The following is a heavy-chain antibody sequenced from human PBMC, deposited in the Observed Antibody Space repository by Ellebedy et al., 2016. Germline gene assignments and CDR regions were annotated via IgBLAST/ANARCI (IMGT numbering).Heavy chain of an antibody. D-gene: IGHD1-26*01. CDR1: GGSISSISYY. J-gene: IGHJ4*02. CDR3: AREGSVGPTGYYFDY. CDR2: IYYSGTT. V-gene: IGHV4-39*07. Sequence: SETLSLTXTVSGGSISSISYYWGWIRQPPGKGLEWIGSIYYSGTTYYNPSLKSRVTISVDTSKNQFSLKLRSVTAADTAVYYCAREGSVGPTGYYFDYWGQGNLVTVSS.